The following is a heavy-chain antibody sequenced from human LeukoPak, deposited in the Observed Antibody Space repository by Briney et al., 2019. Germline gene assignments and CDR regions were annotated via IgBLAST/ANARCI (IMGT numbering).Heavy chain of an antibody. J-gene: IGHJ4*02. V-gene: IGHV3-30-3*01. CDR2: ISYDGSNK. D-gene: IGHD3-22*01. Sequence: GGSLRLSCAAWLFPFRSYAIHWVRQAPGKGLEWVAVISYDGSNKYYADSVKGRFTISRDNSKNTLYLQMNSLRAEDTAVYYCARDLSWGYYDSTPTPGYWGQGTLVTVSS. CDR1: LFPFRSYA. CDR3: ARDLSWGYYDSTPTPGY.